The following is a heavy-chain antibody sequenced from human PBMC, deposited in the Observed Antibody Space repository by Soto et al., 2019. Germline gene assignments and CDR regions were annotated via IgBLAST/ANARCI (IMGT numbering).Heavy chain of an antibody. J-gene: IGHJ5*02. CDR2: INPNSGAT. CDR3: ARGGGTILAPLP. Sequence: ASVKVSCKAFGYTFTGYFMHWVRQVPGQGLEWLGWINPNSGATKYAQKFQGRVTLTRDTSINTAYMEMSMLRSDDTAVYYCARGGGTILAPLPWGQGTLVTVSS. CDR1: GYTFTGYF. V-gene: IGHV1-2*02. D-gene: IGHD3-3*01.